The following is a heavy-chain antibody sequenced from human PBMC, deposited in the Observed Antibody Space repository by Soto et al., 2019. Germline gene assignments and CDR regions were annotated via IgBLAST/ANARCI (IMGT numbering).Heavy chain of an antibody. CDR2: IYSRGDT. CDR3: AGIGEDVYYGMDV. Sequence: SETLSLTCSVSGGSMRSYYWNWLRQPAGKGLEWIGRIYSRGDTNYNPSVKSRVTMSVDTSKNEFSLRLNSVTAADTAVYYCAGIGEDVYYGMDVWGQGTTVTVPS. V-gene: IGHV4-4*07. J-gene: IGHJ6*02. D-gene: IGHD2-21*01. CDR1: GGSMRSYY.